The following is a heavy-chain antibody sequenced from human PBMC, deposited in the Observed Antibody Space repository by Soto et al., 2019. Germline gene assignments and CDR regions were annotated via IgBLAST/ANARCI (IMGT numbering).Heavy chain of an antibody. CDR2: ISHDGTNK. J-gene: IGHJ6*02. Sequence: QVQLVESGGGVVQPGRSLRLSCTPSGFTFSAYGMHWVHQAPGKGLEWVAAISHDGTNKYYGDSVRGRFTISRDNSKNTLYLQMNTLRNEDTAVYYCAKESRSSAVTATRVYGMDVWGQGTTVTVSS. CDR1: GFTFSAYG. CDR3: AKESRSSAVTATRVYGMDV. D-gene: IGHD2-21*02. V-gene: IGHV3-30*18.